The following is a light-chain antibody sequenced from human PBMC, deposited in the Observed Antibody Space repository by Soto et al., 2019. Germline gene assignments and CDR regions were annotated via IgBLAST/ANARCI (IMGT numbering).Light chain of an antibody. CDR2: AAS. V-gene: IGKV1-39*01. CDR3: QQYNNYPWT. Sequence: DIQMTQSPSSLSASVGDRVTITCRASQSISSYLNWYQQKPGKAPKLLIYAASSLQSGVPSRFSGSGSGTDFTLTISSLQPEDFATYYCQQYNNYPWTFGQGNKVAIK. J-gene: IGKJ1*01. CDR1: QSISSY.